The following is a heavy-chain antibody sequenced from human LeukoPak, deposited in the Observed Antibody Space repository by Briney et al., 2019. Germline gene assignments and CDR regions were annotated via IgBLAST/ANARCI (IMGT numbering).Heavy chain of an antibody. CDR3: ARAPQYYYDSSGYYDY. CDR2: IYHSGST. V-gene: IGHV4-30-2*01. CDR1: GGPISSGGYS. J-gene: IGHJ4*02. Sequence: SETLSLTCAVSGGPISSGGYSWSWIRQPPGKGLEWIGYIYHSGSTYYNPSLKSRVTISVDRSKNQFSLKLSSVTAADTAVYYCARAPQYYYDSSGYYDYWGQGTLVTLSS. D-gene: IGHD3-22*01.